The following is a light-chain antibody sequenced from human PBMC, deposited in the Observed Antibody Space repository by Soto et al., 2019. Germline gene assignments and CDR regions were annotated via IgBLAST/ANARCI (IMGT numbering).Light chain of an antibody. CDR2: DAS. Sequence: DIQMTQTPSSLSAFVGDRVTITCRASQEISNHLAWFQQKPGKPPKSLICDASSLQSGVPSKFRGSGSSTDVTLTRSTLQLSHFAISYCQLYVNYPVTFRGRNKEEI. CDR3: QLYVNYPVT. V-gene: IGKV1-16*02. CDR1: QEISNH. J-gene: IGKJ4*01.